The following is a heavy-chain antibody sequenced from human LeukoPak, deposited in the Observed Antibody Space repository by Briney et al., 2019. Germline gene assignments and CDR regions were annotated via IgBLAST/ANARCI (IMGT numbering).Heavy chain of an antibody. Sequence: ASVKVSCKASAYTFTSYDINWVRQATGQGLEWMGWMNPNSGNTGYAQKFQGRVTITRNTSISTAYMELSSLRSEDTAVYYCARGRCSSTSCYKSGYYYYYYMDAWGKGTTVTVSS. CDR2: MNPNSGNT. CDR3: ARGRCSSTSCYKSGYYYYYYMDA. D-gene: IGHD2-2*02. J-gene: IGHJ6*03. CDR1: AYTFTSYD. V-gene: IGHV1-8*03.